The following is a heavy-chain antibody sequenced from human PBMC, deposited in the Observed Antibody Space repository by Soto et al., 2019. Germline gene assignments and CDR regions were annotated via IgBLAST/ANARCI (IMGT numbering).Heavy chain of an antibody. V-gene: IGHV3-23*01. CDR2: ISGSGGTT. D-gene: IGHD6-19*01. CDR1: GFTFNTYA. J-gene: IGHJ4*02. CDR3: AKGLVGWSLYYFDY. Sequence: GGSLRLSCAASGFTFNTYAMTWVRQAPGKGLEWVSAISGSGGTTYYADSVKGRFTISRDNSKNTMFLQMNSLRADDTAVYYCAKGLVGWSLYYFDYWGQGTPVTVSS.